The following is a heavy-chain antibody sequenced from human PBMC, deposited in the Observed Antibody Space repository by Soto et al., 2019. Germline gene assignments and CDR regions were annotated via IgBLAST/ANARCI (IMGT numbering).Heavy chain of an antibody. CDR2: IFSGDNT. J-gene: IGHJ5*02. Sequence: EVQLVESGGGLIQPGGSLRLSCAASGFTVSGNYITWVRQAPGKGLEWVSVIFSGDNTYYSDSVKGRFTISRDNSTNTVYLQMNRLRGDDTAVYFCATGLTLPVRPSFDTWGQGTLLTVSS. CDR3: ATGLTLPVRPSFDT. CDR1: GFTVSGNY. V-gene: IGHV3-53*01. D-gene: IGHD2-21*02.